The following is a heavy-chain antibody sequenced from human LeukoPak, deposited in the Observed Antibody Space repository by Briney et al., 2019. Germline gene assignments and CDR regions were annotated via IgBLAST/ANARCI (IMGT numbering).Heavy chain of an antibody. J-gene: IGHJ4*02. V-gene: IGHV3-23*01. D-gene: IGHD6-13*01. CDR1: GFNFSSYA. Sequence: GGSLRLSCAASGFNFSSYAMRWVRQAPGKGLAWVLAISGSGGSTYYADSVKSRFTISRDNSKNTLYLQMNSLRAEDTAVYYCAKGTYSSSWYYFDYWGQGTLVTVSS. CDR2: ISGSGGST. CDR3: AKGTYSSSWYYFDY.